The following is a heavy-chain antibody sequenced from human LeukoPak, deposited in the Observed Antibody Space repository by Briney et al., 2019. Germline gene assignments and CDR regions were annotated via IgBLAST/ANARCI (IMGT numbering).Heavy chain of an antibody. D-gene: IGHD3-3*01. Sequence: PGGSLRLSCAASGFTFSSYEMNLVRQAPGKGLEWVSYISSSGSTIYYADSVKGRFTISRDNAKNSLCLQMNSLRAEDTAVYYCARLVYDFWSGYYWLDYWGQGTLVTVSS. J-gene: IGHJ4*02. CDR2: ISSSGSTI. CDR1: GFTFSSYE. V-gene: IGHV3-48*03. CDR3: ARLVYDFWSGYYWLDY.